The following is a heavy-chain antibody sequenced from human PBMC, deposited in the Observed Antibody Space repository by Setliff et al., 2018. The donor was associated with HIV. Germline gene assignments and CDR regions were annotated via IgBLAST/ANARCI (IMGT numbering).Heavy chain of an antibody. CDR3: ARGGNNWNDFDY. Sequence: GGSLRLSCAASGFTFSSYAMQWVRQAPGKGLEWVAVISSDGSNEYYADSVKGRFTISRDNAKNTLFLQMNSLRAEDTAVYYCARGGNNWNDFDYWGQGTLVTVSS. V-gene: IGHV3-30*04. D-gene: IGHD1-20*01. CDR1: GFTFSSYA. J-gene: IGHJ4*02. CDR2: ISSDGSNE.